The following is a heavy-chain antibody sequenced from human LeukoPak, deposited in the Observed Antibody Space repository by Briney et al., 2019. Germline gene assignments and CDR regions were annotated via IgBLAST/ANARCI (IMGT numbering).Heavy chain of an antibody. J-gene: IGHJ6*04. D-gene: IGHD5-18*01. V-gene: IGHV4-59*01. CDR1: GGSISSYY. CDR2: IYYSGST. CDR3: ARDRSGYSYGDGVLLDYYGMDV. Sequence: SETLSLTCTVSGGSISSYYWSWNRQPPGKGLEWIGCIYYSGSTNYNPSLKSRVTISVDTSKNQFSLKLSSVTAADTAVYYCARDRSGYSYGDGVLLDYYGMDVWGKGTTVTVSS.